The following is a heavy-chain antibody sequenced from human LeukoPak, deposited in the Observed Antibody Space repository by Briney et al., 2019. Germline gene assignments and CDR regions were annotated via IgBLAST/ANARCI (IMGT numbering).Heavy chain of an antibody. Sequence: PGGSLRLSCAASGFTFSSYAMHWVRQAPGTGLERVAIISRDGDNKHYADSVKGRFTISRDNSKNTLYLQMNSLRAEDTAVYYCARDLDTYVVLTAYDTFDIWGQGTMVTVSS. J-gene: IGHJ3*02. CDR1: GFTFSSYA. V-gene: IGHV3-30-3*01. CDR3: ARDLDTYVVLTAYDTFDI. D-gene: IGHD2-21*02. CDR2: ISRDGDNK.